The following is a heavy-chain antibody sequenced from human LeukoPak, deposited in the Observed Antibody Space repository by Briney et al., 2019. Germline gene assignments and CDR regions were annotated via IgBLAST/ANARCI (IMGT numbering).Heavy chain of an antibody. Sequence: GGSLRLSCAASGFSFSRSWMTWVRQAPGKGLEWVANIKEDGSEKNHVDSLKDRFTISRDNAKNSVFLQMNSLRTEDTAIYYCARNIRYGDSDYWGQGTLVTVSS. V-gene: IGHV3-7*05. CDR1: GFSFSRSW. J-gene: IGHJ4*02. CDR2: IKEDGSEK. CDR3: ARNIRYGDSDY. D-gene: IGHD4-17*01.